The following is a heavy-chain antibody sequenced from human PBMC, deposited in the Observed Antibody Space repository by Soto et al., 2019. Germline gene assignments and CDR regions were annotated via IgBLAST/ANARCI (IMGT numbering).Heavy chain of an antibody. CDR1: GYIFANYW. D-gene: IGHD4-17*01. Sequence: GESLKISFKGSGYIFANYWIGWVRQMPGKGLEWMGIIYPGDSDTRYSTSFQGQVTISADKSISTAYLQWSSMKASDTDMYYCARGTVPSDFDYWGQGTLVTVYS. J-gene: IGHJ4*02. CDR2: IYPGDSDT. V-gene: IGHV5-51*01. CDR3: ARGTVPSDFDY.